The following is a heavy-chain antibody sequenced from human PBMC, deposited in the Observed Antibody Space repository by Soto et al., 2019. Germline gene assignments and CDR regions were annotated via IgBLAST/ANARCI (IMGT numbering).Heavy chain of an antibody. J-gene: IGHJ6*02. V-gene: IGHV4-59*01. Sequence: PSEPLSLPCTVAGGSINSYYWSWLQQSPGKRMEWIGYVHHSWGSSYNPSLQSRVAISLDTSKSQFSLKLSSVTAADTAVYYCAREGNSGPYYYYGMDVWGQGTTVTVSS. D-gene: IGHD4-4*01. CDR2: VHHSWGS. CDR3: AREGNSGPYYYYGMDV. CDR1: GGSINSYY.